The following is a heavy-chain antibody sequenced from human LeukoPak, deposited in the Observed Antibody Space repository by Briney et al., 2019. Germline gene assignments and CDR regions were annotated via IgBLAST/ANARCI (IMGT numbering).Heavy chain of an antibody. CDR1: GFTFSSYS. D-gene: IGHD3-22*01. Sequence: SGGSLRLSCAASGFTFSSYSMNWVRQAPGKGLEWVSSISSRSSYIYYADSVKGRFTISRDNAKNSLYLQMNSLRAEDTAVYYCAELGITMIVVVGGGPFDIWGQGTMVTVSS. CDR3: AELGITMIVVVGGGPFDI. V-gene: IGHV3-21*01. J-gene: IGHJ3*02. CDR2: ISSRSSYI.